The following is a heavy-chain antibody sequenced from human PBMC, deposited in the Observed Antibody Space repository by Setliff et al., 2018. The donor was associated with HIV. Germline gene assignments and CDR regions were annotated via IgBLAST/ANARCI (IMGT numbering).Heavy chain of an antibody. CDR3: ARDTSSSWLD. V-gene: IGHV3-30*02. D-gene: IGHD6-13*01. CDR2: IRYDGSKK. CDR1: SFIFKDYG. J-gene: IGHJ4*02. Sequence: GGSLRLSCEMSSFIFKDYGMNWVRQAPGKGLEWVAFIRYDGSKKYHADSVKGRFTVSRDNYKNTLYLQMNSLRAEDTAVYYCARDTSSSWLDWGQGTLVTVSS.